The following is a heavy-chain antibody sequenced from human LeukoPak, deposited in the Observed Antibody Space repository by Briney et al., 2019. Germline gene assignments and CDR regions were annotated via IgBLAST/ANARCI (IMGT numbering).Heavy chain of an antibody. CDR2: IRYDGSNK. V-gene: IGHV3-30*02. CDR1: GFTFSSYG. Sequence: GGSLRLSCAASGFTFSSYGMHWVRQAPGKGLEWVAFIRYDGSNKYYADSVKGRSTISRDNSKNTLYLQMNSLRAEDTAVYYCAKDFHSSSWYVYYYYGMDVWGQGTTVTVSS. CDR3: AKDFHSSSWYVYYYYGMDV. D-gene: IGHD6-13*01. J-gene: IGHJ6*02.